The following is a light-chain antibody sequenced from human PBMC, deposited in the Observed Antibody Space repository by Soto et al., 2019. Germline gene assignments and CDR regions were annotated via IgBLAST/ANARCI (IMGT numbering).Light chain of an antibody. CDR2: DIN. J-gene: IGLJ1*01. V-gene: IGLV2-14*01. CDR3: VSYTTSASYV. CDR1: SSDVGNYIF. Sequence: QSVLTQPASVSGSPGQSITISCTGTSSDVGNYIFVSWYRQHPGKAPKLMIYDINNRPSGVSNRFSGSKSGNTASLTISGLQAEDADDYYCVSYTTSASYVFGTGTKVTVL.